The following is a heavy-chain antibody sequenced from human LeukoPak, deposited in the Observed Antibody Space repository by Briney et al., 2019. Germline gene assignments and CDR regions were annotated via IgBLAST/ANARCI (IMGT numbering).Heavy chain of an antibody. J-gene: IGHJ3*02. CDR1: GFTVSSNY. Sequence: LRLSCAASGFTVSSNYMSWVRQAPGKGLEWIGYIYYSGSTYYNPSLKSRVTISVDTSKNQFSLKLSSVTAADTAVYYCARDSPTVTYAFDIWGQGTMVTVSS. CDR2: IYYSGST. V-gene: IGHV4-31*02. CDR3: ARDSPTVTYAFDI. D-gene: IGHD4-17*01.